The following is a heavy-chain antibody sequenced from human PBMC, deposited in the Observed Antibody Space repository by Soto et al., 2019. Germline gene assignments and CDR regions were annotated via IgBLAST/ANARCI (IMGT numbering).Heavy chain of an antibody. Sequence: PGGTLRLSCAASGFSFSDYGMNWVRQAPGKGLEWVAAIWSDGSKKEYTASVKGRFAISRDNAKNTLYLEMNCLRGEDTAVYFCTRAAYCNSASCYRLDYWGQGTPVTVSS. D-gene: IGHD2-2*02. CDR2: IWSDGSKK. CDR1: GFSFSDYG. V-gene: IGHV3-33*08. J-gene: IGHJ4*02. CDR3: TRAAYCNSASCYRLDY.